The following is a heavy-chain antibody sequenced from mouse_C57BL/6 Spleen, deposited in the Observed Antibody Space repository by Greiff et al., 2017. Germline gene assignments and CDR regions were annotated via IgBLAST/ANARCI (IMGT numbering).Heavy chain of an antibody. CDR2: IHPSDSET. V-gene: IGHV1-52*01. J-gene: IGHJ2*01. CDR3: ARDSSGNFFDY. Sequence: QVQLQQPGAELVRPGSSVKLSCKASGYTFTSYWMHWVKQRPIQGLEWIGNIHPSDSETHYNQKFKDKATLTVDKSSSTAYMQLSSLTSEDSAVXYCARDSSGNFFDYWGQGTTLTVSS. D-gene: IGHD3-2*02. CDR1: GYTFTSYW.